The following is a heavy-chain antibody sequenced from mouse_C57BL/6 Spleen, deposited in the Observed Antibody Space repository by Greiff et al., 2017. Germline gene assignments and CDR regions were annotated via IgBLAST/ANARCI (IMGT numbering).Heavy chain of an antibody. D-gene: IGHD2-2*01. CDR2: IRLKSDNYAT. CDR1: GFTFSNYW. J-gene: IGHJ2*01. V-gene: IGHV6-3*01. Sequence: VQLKESGGGLVQPGGSMKLSCVASGFTFSNYWMNWVRQSPEKGLEWVAQIRLKSDNYATHYAESVKGRFTISRDDSKSSVYLQMNNIRAEDTGIYYCTGDLDGYGYFDYWGQGTTLTVSS. CDR3: TGDLDGYGYFDY.